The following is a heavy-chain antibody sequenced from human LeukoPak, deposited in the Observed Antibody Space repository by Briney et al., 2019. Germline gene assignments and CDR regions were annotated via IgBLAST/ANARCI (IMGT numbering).Heavy chain of an antibody. CDR3: ARDDYQLGRYYYGMDV. J-gene: IGHJ6*02. Sequence: GGSLRLSCAASGFTFSSYWMTWVRQAPGKGLEWVANIKPDGSDKYYVGSVKGRFTISRDNAKNSLYLQMNSLRGEDTALYICARDDYQLGRYYYGMDVWGQGTTVTVSS. D-gene: IGHD7-27*01. V-gene: IGHV3-7*01. CDR2: IKPDGSDK. CDR1: GFTFSSYW.